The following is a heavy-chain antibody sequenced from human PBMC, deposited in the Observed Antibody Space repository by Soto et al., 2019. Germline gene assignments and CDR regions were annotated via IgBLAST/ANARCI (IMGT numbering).Heavy chain of an antibody. D-gene: IGHD3-3*01. Sequence: GSLRLSCAASGFTFDDYTMHWVRQAPGKGLEWVSLISWDGGSTYYADSVKGRFTISRDNSKNSLYLQMNSLRTEDTALYYCAKVGTLDLDLKSPDYYYSGMDAWDQGTTVTIS. CDR2: ISWDGGST. CDR3: AKVGTLDLDLKSPDYYYSGMDA. V-gene: IGHV3-43*01. J-gene: IGHJ6*02. CDR1: GFTFDDYT.